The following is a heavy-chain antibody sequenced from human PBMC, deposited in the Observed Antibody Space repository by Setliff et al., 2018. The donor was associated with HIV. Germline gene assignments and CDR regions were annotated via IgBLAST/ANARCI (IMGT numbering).Heavy chain of an antibody. CDR1: GGSFSGYY. CDR2: INHTGST. CDR3: ARNSQKGIQPLLLAS. V-gene: IGHV4-34*01. Sequence: PSETLSLTCAVYGGSFSGYYWSWIRQPPGKGLEWIGEINHTGSTSYNPSFRSRVTISVDTSKNQFSLMLDSATAADTAVYYCARNSQKGIQPLLLASWGPGTLVTVSS. D-gene: IGHD1-1*01. J-gene: IGHJ4*02.